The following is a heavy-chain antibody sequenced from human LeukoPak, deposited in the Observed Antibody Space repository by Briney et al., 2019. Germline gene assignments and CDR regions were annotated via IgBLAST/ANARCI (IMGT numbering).Heavy chain of an antibody. D-gene: IGHD2-2*01. CDR3: ARHPMTAANKFYYYYGVDV. V-gene: IGHV1-69*06. CDR2: TIPIFGTA. Sequence: ASVKVSCKASGGTFSSYAISWVRQAPGQGLEWMGGTIPIFGTANYAQKFQGRVTITADKSTSTAYMELSSLRSEDTAVYYCARHPMTAANKFYYYYGVDVWGKGTTVTVSS. CDR1: GGTFSSYA. J-gene: IGHJ6*04.